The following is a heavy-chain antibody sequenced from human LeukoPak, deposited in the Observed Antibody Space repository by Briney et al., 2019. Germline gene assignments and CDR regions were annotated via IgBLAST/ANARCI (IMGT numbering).Heavy chain of an antibody. CDR2: ISGSGGST. J-gene: IGHJ6*02. V-gene: IGHV3-23*01. CDR3: AKAPNDYDFWSGYHGHYYYGMDV. CDR1: GFTFSSYA. Sequence: QAGGSLRLSCAASGFTFSSYAMSWVRQAPGKGLEWVSAISGSGGSTYYADSVKGRFTISRDNSKNTLYLQMNSLRAEDTAVYYCAKAPNDYDFWSGYHGHYYYGMDVWGQGTTVTVSS. D-gene: IGHD3-3*01.